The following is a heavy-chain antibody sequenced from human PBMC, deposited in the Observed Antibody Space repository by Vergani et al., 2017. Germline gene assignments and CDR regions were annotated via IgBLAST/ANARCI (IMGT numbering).Heavy chain of an antibody. V-gene: IGHV3-21*04. J-gene: IGHJ4*02. D-gene: IGHD5-12*01. CDR2: ISSSSATP. CDR3: TKVSRGYTGYFFDY. Sequence: EVQLVESGGGLVKPGGSLRLSCAASGFTFSSYSMNWVRQAPGKGLEWVSSISSSSATPYYADSVKGRFIISRDNSKNTLHLQMNSLRADDTAVYYCTKVSRGYTGYFFDYWGQGTLATVSS. CDR1: GFTFSSYS.